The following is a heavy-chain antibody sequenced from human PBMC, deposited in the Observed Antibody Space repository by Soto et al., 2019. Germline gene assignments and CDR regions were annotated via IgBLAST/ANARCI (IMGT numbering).Heavy chain of an antibody. D-gene: IGHD3-10*01. CDR2: IYYSGST. CDR1: GGSISSYY. CDR3: ARLWFGEPVDY. Sequence: SETLSLTCTVSGGSISSYYWSWIRQPPGKGLEWIGYIYYSGSTNYNPSLKSRVTITVDTSKNQFSLKLSSVTAADTAVYYCARLWFGEPVDYWGQGTLVTVSS. J-gene: IGHJ4*02. V-gene: IGHV4-59*08.